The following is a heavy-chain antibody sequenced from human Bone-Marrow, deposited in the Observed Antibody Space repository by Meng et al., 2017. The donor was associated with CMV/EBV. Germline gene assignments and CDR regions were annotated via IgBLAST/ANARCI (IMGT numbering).Heavy chain of an antibody. V-gene: IGHV4-61*01. J-gene: IGHJ4*02. Sequence: GGSLRSGSYCLSWIRQPPGKGLEWIGYIYYSGSTNYNPSLKSRVTISVDTSKNQFSLKLSSVTAADTAVYYCARDRNYDFWSGYPLDWGQGTLVTVSS. D-gene: IGHD3-3*01. CDR2: IYYSGST. CDR3: ARDRNYDFWSGYPLD. CDR1: GGSLRSGSYC.